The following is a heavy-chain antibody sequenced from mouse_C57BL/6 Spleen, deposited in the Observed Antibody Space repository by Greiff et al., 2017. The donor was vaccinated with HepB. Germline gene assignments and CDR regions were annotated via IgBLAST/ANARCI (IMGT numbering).Heavy chain of an antibody. V-gene: IGHV1-26*01. CDR1: GYTFTDYY. Sequence: EVQLQQSGPELVKPGASVKISCKASGYTFTDYYMNWVKPSHGKSLEWIGDINPNNGGTSYNQKFKGKATLTVDKSSSTAYMELRSLTSEDSAVYYCARGYYGSSYEAMDYWGQGTSVTVSS. CDR2: INPNNGGT. CDR3: ARGYYGSSYEAMDY. D-gene: IGHD1-1*01. J-gene: IGHJ4*01.